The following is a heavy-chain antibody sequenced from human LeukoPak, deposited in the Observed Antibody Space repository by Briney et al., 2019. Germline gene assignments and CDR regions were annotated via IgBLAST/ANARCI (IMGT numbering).Heavy chain of an antibody. Sequence: GGSLRPSCAASGFIFSNYAMTWVRQAPGKGLEWVSSSGSTTDYSDSVKGRFTISRDNSKTTLYLQMNSLRADDTAVYYCTRDSSYGDYSTAFDYWGQGALVTVSS. CDR3: TRDSSYGDYSTAFDY. V-gene: IGHV3-23*01. J-gene: IGHJ4*02. D-gene: IGHD4-17*01. CDR2: SGSTT. CDR1: GFIFSNYA.